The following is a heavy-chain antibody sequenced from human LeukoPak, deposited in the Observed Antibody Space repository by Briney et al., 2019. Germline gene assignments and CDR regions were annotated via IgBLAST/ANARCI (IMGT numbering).Heavy chain of an antibody. V-gene: IGHV3-33*06. Sequence: PGGSLRLSCAASGFTFSTYGMHWVRQAPGQGLQWVAVIWSDGSGKYHADSVKGRFTISRDNSKNTVYLQMNGLRPEYTAVYYCAKMEGYYFGSGSYSLDYWGQGTLVTVSS. CDR2: IWSDGSGK. D-gene: IGHD3-10*01. CDR1: GFTFSTYG. J-gene: IGHJ4*02. CDR3: AKMEGYYFGSGSYSLDY.